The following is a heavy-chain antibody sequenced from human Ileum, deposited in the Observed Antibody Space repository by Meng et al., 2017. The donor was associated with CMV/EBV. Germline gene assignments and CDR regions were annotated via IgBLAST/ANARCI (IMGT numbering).Heavy chain of an antibody. Sequence: FTFSDYGMHWVRQAPGKGLEWVAGISYDGSNKYYADSVKGRFTIYRDNSKNTLYLQMNSLRAEDTAVYYCARDLSNYYGSGTYHRFDPWGQGTLVTVSS. CDR1: FTFSDYG. J-gene: IGHJ5*02. V-gene: IGHV3-30*19. CDR2: ISYDGSNK. CDR3: ARDLSNYYGSGTYHRFDP. D-gene: IGHD3-10*01.